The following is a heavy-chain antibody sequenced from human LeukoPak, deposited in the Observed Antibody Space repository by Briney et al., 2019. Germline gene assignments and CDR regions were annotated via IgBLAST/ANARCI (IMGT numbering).Heavy chain of an antibody. V-gene: IGHV3-23*01. J-gene: IGHJ4*02. Sequence: GGSLRLSCAASGFTFSSYAMSWVRQAPGKGLESVSLISGSGGSTYYADSVKGRFTISRDNSKNTLYLQMNGLRAEDTAVYYCAKPPITGTPPHFDYWGQGTLVTVSS. CDR2: ISGSGGST. D-gene: IGHD1/OR15-1a*01. CDR1: GFTFSSYA. CDR3: AKPPITGTPPHFDY.